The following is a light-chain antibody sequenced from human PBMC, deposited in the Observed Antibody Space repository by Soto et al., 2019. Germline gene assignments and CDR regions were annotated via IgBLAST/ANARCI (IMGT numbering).Light chain of an antibody. Sequence: QAVVTQEPSLTVSPGGTVTLTCASSTGAVTGGYYPNWFQQKPGQAPRALIYSTSNRYSWTPARFSGSLLGGKAALTLSGVQPEDEADYYCLLYYGGQLGVFGGGTKLTVL. CDR1: TGAVTGGYY. CDR2: STS. J-gene: IGLJ2*01. V-gene: IGLV7-43*01. CDR3: LLYYGGQLGV.